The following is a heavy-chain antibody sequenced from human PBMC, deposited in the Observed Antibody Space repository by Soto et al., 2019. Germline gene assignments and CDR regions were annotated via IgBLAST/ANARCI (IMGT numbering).Heavy chain of an antibody. CDR3: AIGWSPTAYSYYYGMDV. CDR1: GFTFSSYS. D-gene: IGHD1-26*01. Sequence: EVQLVDSGGGLVQPGGSRRLSCGASGFTFSSYSINWVSQAPGNRLQWASYISSSSSTIYYADSVKGRFTISRHNAKNSLYLQMNSLRAADTYVYYCAIGWSPTAYSYYYGMDVWGQGTTVTVSS. V-gene: IGHV3-48*01. J-gene: IGHJ6*02. CDR2: ISSSSSTI.